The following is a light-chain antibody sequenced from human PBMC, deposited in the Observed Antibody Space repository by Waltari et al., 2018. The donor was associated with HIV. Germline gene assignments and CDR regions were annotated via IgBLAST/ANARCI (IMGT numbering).Light chain of an antibody. CDR3: SSYTAANTIL. CDR2: EVS. V-gene: IGLV2-14*01. CDR1: TSDIGDYDY. Sequence: QSALTQPASVSGSLGQSITVSCTGTTSDIGDYDYVSWYQQLPNKAPPLIIYEVSNRPSGVSHRFSGSKSGNTASLTISGLQSDDESTYFCSSYTAANTILFGGGTKLTVL. J-gene: IGLJ2*01.